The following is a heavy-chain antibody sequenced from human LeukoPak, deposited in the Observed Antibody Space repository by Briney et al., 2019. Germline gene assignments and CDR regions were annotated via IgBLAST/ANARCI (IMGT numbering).Heavy chain of an antibody. Sequence: ASVKVSCKASGYTFTSYYMHWVRQAPGQGLEWMGIINPSGGSTSYAQKVQGRLTMITDTSTSTAYMELRSLRSDDTAVYYCAKDGESRTMDLDSWGQGTLVTVSS. V-gene: IGHV1-46*01. J-gene: IGHJ4*02. CDR1: GYTFTSYY. CDR2: INPSGGST. D-gene: IGHD1-1*01. CDR3: AKDGESRTMDLDS.